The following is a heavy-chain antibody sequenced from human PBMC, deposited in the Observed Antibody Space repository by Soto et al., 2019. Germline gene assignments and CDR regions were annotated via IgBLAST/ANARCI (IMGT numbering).Heavy chain of an antibody. D-gene: IGHD2-2*01. CDR3: ARERGWGCSSTSCYGYYYGMDV. Sequence: QVQLVESGGGVVQPGRSLRLSCAASGFTFSSYAMHWVRQAPGKGLEWVAVISYDGSNKYYADSVKGRFTISRDNSKNTLYLQMNSLRAEDTAVYYCARERGWGCSSTSCYGYYYGMDVWGQGTTVTVSS. CDR2: ISYDGSNK. CDR1: GFTFSSYA. J-gene: IGHJ6*02. V-gene: IGHV3-30-3*01.